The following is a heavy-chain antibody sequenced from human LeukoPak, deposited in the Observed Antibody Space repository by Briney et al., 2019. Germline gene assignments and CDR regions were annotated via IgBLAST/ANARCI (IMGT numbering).Heavy chain of an antibody. D-gene: IGHD3-10*01. CDR1: GFTFSSYA. CDR2: ISYDGSNK. J-gene: IGHJ4*02. CDR3: ARDPDGSGGYYFDY. V-gene: IGHV3-30-3*01. Sequence: PGGSLRLSCAASGFTFSSYAMHWVRQAPGKGLEWVAVISYDGSNKYYADSVKGRFTISRDNSKNTLYLQMNSLRAEDTAVYYCARDPDGSGGYYFDYWGQGTLVTVSS.